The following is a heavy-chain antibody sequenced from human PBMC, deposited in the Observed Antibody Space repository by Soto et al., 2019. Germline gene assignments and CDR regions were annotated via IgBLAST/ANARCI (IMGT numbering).Heavy chain of an antibody. CDR1: GYSISSSYY. CDR3: ARDRDFWSGLYGMDV. V-gene: IGHV4-38-2*02. Sequence: PSETLSLTCAVSGYSISSSYYWGWIRQPPGKGLEWIGSIYHSGSTYYNPSLKSRVTISVDTSKNQFSLKLSSVTAADTAVYYCARDRDFWSGLYGMDVWGQGTTVTVSS. J-gene: IGHJ6*02. D-gene: IGHD3-3*01. CDR2: IYHSGST.